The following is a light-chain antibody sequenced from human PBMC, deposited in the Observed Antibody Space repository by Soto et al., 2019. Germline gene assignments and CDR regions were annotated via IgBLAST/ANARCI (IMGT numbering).Light chain of an antibody. CDR3: QQYNSYWWT. CDR1: QSISSW. V-gene: IGKV1-5*03. J-gene: IGKJ1*01. Sequence: DIQMTQSPSTLSASVGDRVTITCRASQSISSWLAWYQQKPGKAPKLLIYKASSLESGVPSRFSGSGSGTGFTLTISSLLPDDFATDYCQQYNSYWWTFGQATKVEIK. CDR2: KAS.